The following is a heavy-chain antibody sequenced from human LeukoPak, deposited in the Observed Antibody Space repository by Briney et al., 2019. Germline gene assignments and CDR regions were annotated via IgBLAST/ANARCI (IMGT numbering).Heavy chain of an antibody. Sequence: SETLSLTCTVSGGSISSGGYYWSWIRQPPGKGLEWIGYIYHSGSTYYNPSLKSRVTISVDRSKNQFSLKLSSVTAADTAVYYCARAVTIFGVVLGYYFDYWGQGTLVTVSS. V-gene: IGHV4-30-2*01. D-gene: IGHD3-3*01. CDR1: GGSISSGGYY. CDR3: ARAVTIFGVVLGYYFDY. J-gene: IGHJ4*02. CDR2: IYHSGST.